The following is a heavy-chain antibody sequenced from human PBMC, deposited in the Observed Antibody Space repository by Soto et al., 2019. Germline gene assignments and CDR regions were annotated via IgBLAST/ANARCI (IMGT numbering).Heavy chain of an antibody. J-gene: IGHJ2*01. CDR2: INSDGSST. V-gene: IGHV3-74*01. D-gene: IGHD3-3*01. Sequence: EVQLVESGGGLVQPGGSLRLSCAASGFTFSSYWMHWVRQAPGKGLVWVSRINSDGSSTSYADSVKGRFTISRDNAKNTLHLQMNSLRAEDTAVYYCARERITIFGVVIRYWYFDLWGRGTLVTVSS. CDR1: GFTFSSYW. CDR3: ARERITIFGVVIRYWYFDL.